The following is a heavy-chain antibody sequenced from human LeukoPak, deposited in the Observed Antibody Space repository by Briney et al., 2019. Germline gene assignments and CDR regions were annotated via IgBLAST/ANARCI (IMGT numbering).Heavy chain of an antibody. CDR1: GYTFIGYN. D-gene: IGHD1-26*01. V-gene: IGHV1-2*02. Sequence: EASVKVSCKASGYTFIGYNMPWVRQAPGQGLEWMGWINPNSGGTNYAQKFQGRVTMTRDTSISTAYMELRRLRSDDTAVYYCAGDRTATSGSYLIWGQGTLVTVSS. CDR3: AGDRTATSGSYLI. CDR2: INPNSGGT. J-gene: IGHJ4*02.